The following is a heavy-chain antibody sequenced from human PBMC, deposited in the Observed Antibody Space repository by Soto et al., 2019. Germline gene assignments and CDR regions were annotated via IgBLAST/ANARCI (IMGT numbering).Heavy chain of an antibody. J-gene: IGHJ3*02. CDR2: ISSSSSYI. CDR1: GFTFSSYS. CDR3: ARDPLAAAGIGSESGAFDI. Sequence: EVQLVESGGGLVKPGGSLRLSCAASGFTFSSYSMNWVRQAPGKGLEWVSSISSSSSYIYYADSVKGRFTISRDNAKNSLYLQMNSLRAEYTAVYYCARDPLAAAGIGSESGAFDIWGQGTMVTVSS. D-gene: IGHD6-13*01. V-gene: IGHV3-21*01.